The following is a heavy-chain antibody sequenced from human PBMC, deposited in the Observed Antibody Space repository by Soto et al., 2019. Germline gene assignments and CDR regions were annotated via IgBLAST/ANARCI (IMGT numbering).Heavy chain of an antibody. CDR3: ATLHHYYDSSGYHNWFDP. CDR2: FDPEDGET. D-gene: IGHD3-22*01. Sequence: ASVKVSCKVSGYTLTELSMHWVRQAPGKGLEWMGGFDPEDGETIYAQKFQGRVTMTEDTSTDAAYMELSSLRSEDTAVYYCATLHHYYDSSGYHNWFDPWGQGTLVIVSS. V-gene: IGHV1-24*01. CDR1: GYTLTELS. J-gene: IGHJ5*02.